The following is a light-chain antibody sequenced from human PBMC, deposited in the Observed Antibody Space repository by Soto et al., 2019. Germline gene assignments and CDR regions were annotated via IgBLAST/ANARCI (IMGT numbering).Light chain of an antibody. CDR1: QSIGSW. V-gene: IGKV1-5*01. CDR2: DAS. Sequence: DIQMTQSPSTLSASVGDRVTITCRASQSIGSWLAWYQQISGRAPNLLIYDASSLQSGVPSRFSGSGSGTDFALTISSLQREDFATYYCQQTDSFPRTFGQGTKVDIK. J-gene: IGKJ1*01. CDR3: QQTDSFPRT.